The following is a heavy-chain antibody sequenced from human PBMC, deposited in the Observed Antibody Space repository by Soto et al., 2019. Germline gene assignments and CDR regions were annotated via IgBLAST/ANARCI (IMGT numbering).Heavy chain of an antibody. Sequence: PGGSLRLFCAASGFTFYDYAMHWVRQAPGKGLEWVSLISWDGSRSYYADSVRGRIIISRDNSKESLSLLITSLGTGDSGLYYCAKDVCGGATTACYTRLDSWGQGTQVTVSS. D-gene: IGHD2-2*02. J-gene: IGHJ4*02. CDR2: ISWDGSRS. CDR3: AKDVCGGATTACYTRLDS. V-gene: IGHV3-43D*04. CDR1: GFTFYDYA.